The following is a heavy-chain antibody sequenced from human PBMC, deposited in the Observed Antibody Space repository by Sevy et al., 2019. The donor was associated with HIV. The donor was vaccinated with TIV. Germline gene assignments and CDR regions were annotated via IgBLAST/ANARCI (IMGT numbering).Heavy chain of an antibody. J-gene: IGHJ6*02. D-gene: IGHD6-13*01. Sequence: GGSLRLSCAASGFTFGTYAMNWVRQAPGKGLEWVSAIGGSGGSTYNADSLKGRFTISRDNSKNTLYLQMNSLRAEDTAIYYCAKGDSTFYGMDVWGRGTTVTVSS. CDR3: AKGDSTFYGMDV. V-gene: IGHV3-23*01. CDR1: GFTFGTYA. CDR2: IGGSGGST.